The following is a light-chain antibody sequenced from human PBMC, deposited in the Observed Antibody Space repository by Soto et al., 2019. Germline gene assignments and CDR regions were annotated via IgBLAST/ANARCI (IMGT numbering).Light chain of an antibody. Sequence: EIVLTQSPATLSLSPGDRATLSCRASQSVSSYLAWYQQKPGQDPKLLIYDASKRPTGIPARFSGSGSGTAFIPTISSLEHEEFVVNYCQQRSNRPVTFGQGTKLEIK. CDR2: DAS. V-gene: IGKV3-11*01. J-gene: IGKJ2*01. CDR3: QQRSNRPVT. CDR1: QSVSSY.